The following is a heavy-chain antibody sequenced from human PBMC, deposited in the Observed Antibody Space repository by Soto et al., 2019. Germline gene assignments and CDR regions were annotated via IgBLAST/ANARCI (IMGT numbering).Heavy chain of an antibody. CDR2: ISAYNGNT. V-gene: IGHV1-18*01. CDR3: ARAYCGGDCYSGGDY. J-gene: IGHJ4*02. Sequence: ASVKVSCKASGYTFTSYGISWVRQAPGQGLEWMGWISAYNGNTNYAQKLQGRVTMTTDTSTSTAYMELRSLRSDDTAVYYCARAYCGGDCYSGGDYWGQGTLVTVSS. D-gene: IGHD2-21*02. CDR1: GYTFTSYG.